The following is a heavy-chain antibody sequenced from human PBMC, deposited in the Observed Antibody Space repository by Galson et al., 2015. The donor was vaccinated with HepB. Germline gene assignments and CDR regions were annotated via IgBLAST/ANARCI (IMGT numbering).Heavy chain of an antibody. CDR2: ISGSGGST. J-gene: IGHJ4*02. V-gene: IGHV3-23*01. D-gene: IGHD3-3*01. CDR1: GFTFSSYA. Sequence: SLRLSCAASGFTFSSYAMSWVRQAPGKGLEWVSAISGSGGSTYYADSVKGRFTISRDNSKNTLYLQMNSLGAEDTAVYYCAKDRYRYYASIDYWGQGTLVTVSS. CDR3: AKDRYRYYASIDY.